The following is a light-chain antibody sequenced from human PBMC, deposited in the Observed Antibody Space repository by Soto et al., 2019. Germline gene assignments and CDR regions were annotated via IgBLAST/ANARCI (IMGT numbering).Light chain of an antibody. J-gene: IGLJ2*01. CDR1: SSNIGSNY. Sequence: QSVLTQPPSASGTPRQRVTISCSGSSSNIGSNYVYWYQQLPGTAPKLLIYRNNQRPSGVPDRFSGSLSGTSASLAISGLRSEDEADYYCAAWDDSLSGRVFGGGTKLTVL. V-gene: IGLV1-47*01. CDR2: RNN. CDR3: AAWDDSLSGRV.